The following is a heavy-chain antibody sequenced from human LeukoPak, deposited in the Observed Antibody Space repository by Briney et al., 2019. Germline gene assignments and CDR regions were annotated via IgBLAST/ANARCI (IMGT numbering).Heavy chain of an antibody. V-gene: IGHV1-69*04. CDR2: IIPILGIA. CDR1: GGTFSSYA. Sequence: SVKVSCKASGGTFSSYAISWVRQAPGQGLEWMGRIIPILGIANYAQKFQGRVTITADKSTSTAYMELSSLRSEDTAVYYCARGKAAAGTWYFDYWGQGTLVTVSS. J-gene: IGHJ4*02. CDR3: ARGKAAAGTWYFDY. D-gene: IGHD6-13*01.